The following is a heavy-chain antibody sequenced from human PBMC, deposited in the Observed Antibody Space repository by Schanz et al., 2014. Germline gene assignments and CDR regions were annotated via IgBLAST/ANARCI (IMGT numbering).Heavy chain of an antibody. D-gene: IGHD6-13*01. CDR1: GFTFSSYW. CDR3: ARDRQQLVGRIGYYYGMDV. Sequence: VQLVESGGGLVQPGGSLRLSCAASGFTFSSYWMSWVRQPPGKGLEWVAIITYDGSNTYHADSVKGRFTISRDNSKNTLYLQMNSLRAEDTAVYYCARDRQQLVGRIGYYYGMDVWGQGTTVTVSS. J-gene: IGHJ6*02. CDR2: ITYDGSNT. V-gene: IGHV3-30*03.